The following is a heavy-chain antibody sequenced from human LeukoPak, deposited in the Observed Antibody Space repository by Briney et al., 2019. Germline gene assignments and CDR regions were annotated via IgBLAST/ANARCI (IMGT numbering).Heavy chain of an antibody. D-gene: IGHD3-16*01. J-gene: IGHJ6*02. V-gene: IGHV3-21*04. CDR3: ARGGGLDV. CDR1: GFTFSSYS. Sequence: RGSLRLSCAASGFTFSSYSMNWVRQAPGKGLEWVSSISSSSSYIYYADSVKGRFTISRDNAKNSLYLQMSNLRAEDTAVYFCARGGGLDVWGQGATVTVSS. CDR2: ISSSSSYI.